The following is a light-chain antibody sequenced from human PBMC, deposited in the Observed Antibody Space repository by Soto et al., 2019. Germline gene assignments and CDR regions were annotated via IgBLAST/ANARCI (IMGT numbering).Light chain of an antibody. Sequence: TCRASQSLNTRLAWYQQRPGKAPKLLIYDASTLESGVPSRFSGGGSGTEFTLTINNLQPDDLATYICQQYKSYSTFGRGTKVDIK. CDR2: DAS. J-gene: IGKJ1*01. CDR3: QQYKSYST. CDR1: QSLNTR. V-gene: IGKV1-5*01.